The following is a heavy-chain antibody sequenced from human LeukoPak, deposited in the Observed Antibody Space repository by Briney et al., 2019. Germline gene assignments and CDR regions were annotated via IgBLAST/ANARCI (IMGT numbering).Heavy chain of an antibody. J-gene: IGHJ4*02. CDR2: ISGSGGST. Sequence: GGSLRLSCAASGFTFSSYAMSWVRQAPGKGLEWVSAISGSGGSTYYADSVKGRFTISRDNSKNTLYLQMNSLRAEDTAVYYCANPRGIMITFGGVIVPNWGQRTLVTVSS. CDR3: ANPRGIMITFGGVIVPN. V-gene: IGHV3-23*01. D-gene: IGHD3-16*02. CDR1: GFTFSSYA.